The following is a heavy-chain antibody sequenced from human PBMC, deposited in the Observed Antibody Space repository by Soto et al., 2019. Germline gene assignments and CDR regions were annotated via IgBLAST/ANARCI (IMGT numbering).Heavy chain of an antibody. J-gene: IGHJ4*02. CDR2: ISYDGSNK. CDR1: GFTFSSYG. CDR3: AKLTGTTGFDY. D-gene: IGHD1-20*01. V-gene: IGHV3-30*18. Sequence: QVQLVESGGGVVQPGRSLRLSCAASGFTFSSYGMHWVRQAPGKGLEWVAVISYDGSNKYYADSVKGRFTISRDNSKNTLYLQMNSLRADDTAVYYCAKLTGTTGFDYWGQGTLVTVSS.